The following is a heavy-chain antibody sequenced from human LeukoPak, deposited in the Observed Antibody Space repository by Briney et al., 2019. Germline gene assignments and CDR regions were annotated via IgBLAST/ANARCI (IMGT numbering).Heavy chain of an antibody. CDR2: INTYTGNP. CDR3: ARGEGPAANGGTFDY. J-gene: IGHJ4*02. V-gene: IGHV7-4-1*02. D-gene: IGHD2-2*01. CDR1: GGTFSSYA. Sequence: GSSVTVSCKASGGTFSSYAISWVRQAPGQGLEWMGWINTYTGNPTYAQGFTGRFVFSFDSSVSTAYLQISSLKAEDTAVYYCARGEGPAANGGTFDYWGQGTLVTVSS.